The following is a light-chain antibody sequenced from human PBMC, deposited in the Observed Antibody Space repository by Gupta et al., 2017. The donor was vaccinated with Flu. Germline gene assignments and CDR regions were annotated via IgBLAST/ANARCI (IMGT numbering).Light chain of an antibody. CDR3: QQSNSTPFT. J-gene: IGKJ3*01. CDR1: QSISSY. V-gene: IGKV1-39*01. CDR2: AAS. Sequence: DIQMTSSPSSLSASVGDRVTITCRASQSISSYLNWYQQKPGKAPKLLIYAASSLQSGVPSRFSGSGSGTDFTLTISSLQPEDFATYYCQQSNSTPFTFGHGTKVDIK.